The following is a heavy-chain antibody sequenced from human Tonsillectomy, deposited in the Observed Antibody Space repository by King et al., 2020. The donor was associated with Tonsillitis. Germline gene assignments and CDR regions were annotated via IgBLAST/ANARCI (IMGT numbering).Heavy chain of an antibody. CDR1: GFTFDDYA. J-gene: IGHJ6*02. D-gene: IGHD1-1*01. V-gene: IGHV3-9*01. Sequence: QLVQSGGGLVQPGRSLRLSCAASGFTFDDYAMHWVRQAPGKGLEWVSGISWNSGSIGYADSVKGRFTISRDNAKNSLYLQMNSLRAEDTALYYCAKDQAGRQGGMDVWGQGTTVTVSS. CDR2: ISWNSGSI. CDR3: AKDQAGRQGGMDV.